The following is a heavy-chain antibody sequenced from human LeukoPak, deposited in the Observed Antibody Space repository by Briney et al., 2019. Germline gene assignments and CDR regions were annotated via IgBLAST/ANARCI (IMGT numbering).Heavy chain of an antibody. J-gene: IGHJ3*02. CDR2: IYYSGST. Sequence: SETLSLTCTVSGGSISSGGYSWSWIRQHPGKGLEWIGYIYYSGSTYYNPSLKSRVTISVDTSKNQFSLKLSSVTAADTAVYYCARDYDYYDSSGYYDRVGFDIWAKGQWSPSLQ. CDR1: GGSISSGGYS. D-gene: IGHD3-22*01. V-gene: IGHV4-31*03. CDR3: ARDYDYYDSSGYYDRVGFDI.